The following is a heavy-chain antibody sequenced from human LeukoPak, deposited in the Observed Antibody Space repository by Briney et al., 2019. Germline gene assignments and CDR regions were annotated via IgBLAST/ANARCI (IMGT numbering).Heavy chain of an antibody. Sequence: GGSLRLSCAASGFTFSSYEMHWVRQPPGKGLEWVSYISSSDSTIYYTDSVKGRFTISRDNAKNSLYLQMNSLRAEDTAVYYCARDYGGSSPFDYWGQGTLVTVSS. CDR1: GFTFSSYE. CDR2: ISSSDSTI. V-gene: IGHV3-48*03. CDR3: ARDYGGSSPFDY. D-gene: IGHD4-23*01. J-gene: IGHJ4*02.